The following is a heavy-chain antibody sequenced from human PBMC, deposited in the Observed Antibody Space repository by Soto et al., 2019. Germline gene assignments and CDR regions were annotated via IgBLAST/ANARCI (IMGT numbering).Heavy chain of an antibody. CDR3: AKDRGKNYYYGMDV. D-gene: IGHD3-10*01. CDR2: ISYDGSNK. CDR1: GFTFSTYG. V-gene: IGHV3-30*18. Sequence: QVQLVESGGGVVQPGRSLRLSCAASGFTFSTYGMHWVRQAPGMGLEWGAVISYDGSNKYYADSVKGRFTISRDNSRNTLYLQVNSLRAEDTAVYYCAKDRGKNYYYGMDVWGQGTTVTVSS. J-gene: IGHJ6*02.